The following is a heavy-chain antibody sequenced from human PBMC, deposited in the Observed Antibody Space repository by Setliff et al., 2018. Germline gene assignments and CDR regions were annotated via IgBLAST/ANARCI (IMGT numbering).Heavy chain of an antibody. D-gene: IGHD3-16*01. CDR3: ASDGGEY. CDR1: GFTVSSDW. V-gene: IGHV3-7*01. CDR2: IKQDGSEK. J-gene: IGHJ1*01. Sequence: PGGSLRLSCAASGFTVSSDWMSWVRQAPGKGLEWVANIKQDGSEKYYVDSVKGRFTISRDNARNSLYLQMNSLSAEDTAVYYCASDGGEYWGQGTLVTVSS.